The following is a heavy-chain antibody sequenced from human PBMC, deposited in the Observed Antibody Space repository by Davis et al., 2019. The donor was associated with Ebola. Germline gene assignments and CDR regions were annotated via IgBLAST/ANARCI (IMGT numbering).Heavy chain of an antibody. D-gene: IGHD3-3*01. J-gene: IGHJ4*02. CDR3: ARGLMIFGVTTLSFYFDS. CDR2: INPKSGGT. CDR1: GYTFTNYY. Sequence: ASVKVSCKASGYTFTNYYLHWVRQAPGQGLEWMGMINPKSGGTNYAQSFQGRVTMTRDTSISTAYMELSGLRSEDTAKYFCARGLMIFGVTTLSFYFDSWGQGTQLTVSS. V-gene: IGHV1-2*02.